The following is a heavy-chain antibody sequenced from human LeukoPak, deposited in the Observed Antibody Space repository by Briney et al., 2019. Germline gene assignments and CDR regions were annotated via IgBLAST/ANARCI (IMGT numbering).Heavy chain of an antibody. CDR2: ISSSGSTI. CDR3: ARDRFVARPPKPTAFDI. V-gene: IGHV3-11*04. CDR1: GFTFSDYY. D-gene: IGHD6-6*01. Sequence: PGGSLRLSCAASGFTFSDYYMSWIRQAPGKGLEWVSYISSSGSTIYYADSVKGRFTISRDNAKNSLYLQMNSLRAEDTAVYYCARDRFVARPPKPTAFDIWGQGTVVTVSS. J-gene: IGHJ3*02.